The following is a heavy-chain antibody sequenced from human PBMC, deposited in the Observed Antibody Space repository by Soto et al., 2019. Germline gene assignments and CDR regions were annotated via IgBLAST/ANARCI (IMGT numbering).Heavy chain of an antibody. CDR3: VQTTGWPGFDF. J-gene: IGHJ4*02. Sequence: ESGGGLIQPGGSLRLSCAASGFTVSSKYMTWVRQAPGKGLEWVSVIYGGGTTYYADSVKGRFTISRDNAKNTLFLQVNSLRVEDTAVYYCVQTTGWPGFDFWGQGTLVTVSS. CDR1: GFTVSSKY. CDR2: IYGGGTT. D-gene: IGHD6-19*01. V-gene: IGHV3-53*01.